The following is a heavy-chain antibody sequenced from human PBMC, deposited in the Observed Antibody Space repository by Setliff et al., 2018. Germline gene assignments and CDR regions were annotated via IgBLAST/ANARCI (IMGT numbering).Heavy chain of an antibody. Sequence: ASVKVSCKASGYTFTSYGISWVRQAPGQGLEWMGWISAYKCNTNYAQKLQGRVTMTTDTSTSTAYMELRSLRSDDTAVYYCARVGSRSWLRTDVYYYYGMDVWGQGTTVTVSS. CDR1: GYTFTSYG. CDR2: ISAYKCNT. D-gene: IGHD6-13*01. J-gene: IGHJ6*02. CDR3: ARVGSRSWLRTDVYYYYGMDV. V-gene: IGHV1-18*01.